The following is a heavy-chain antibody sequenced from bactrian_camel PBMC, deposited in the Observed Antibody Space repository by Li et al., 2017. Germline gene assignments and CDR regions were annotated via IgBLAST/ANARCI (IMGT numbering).Heavy chain of an antibody. Sequence: VQLVESGGGSVQAGESLRLSCTASEYIASDSCLSWFRQVPGKRREGVARIYVGDGSTYYADSVKGRLTISRDNGKNTVYLQMDSLNPEDTARYYCGTEPRVQGYWGQGTQVTVS. J-gene: IGHJ4*01. D-gene: IGHD5*01. CDR2: IYVGDGST. CDR1: EYIASDSC. V-gene: IGHV3S40*01. CDR3: GTEPRVQGY.